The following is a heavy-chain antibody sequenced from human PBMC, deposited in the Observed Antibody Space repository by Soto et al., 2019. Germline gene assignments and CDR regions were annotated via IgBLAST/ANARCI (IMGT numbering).Heavy chain of an antibody. CDR3: ARHFGGYSYGYVFDS. CDR1: GDSISSSSYY. J-gene: IGHJ4*02. D-gene: IGHD5-18*01. Sequence: QLQLQESGPGLVKPSETLSLMCTVSGDSISSSSYYWGWFRQPPGKGLEWIGSILYTGSTFYNPSLYSRVPISVDTSKNQFSLKLSSVTAADTSVYYCARHFGGYSYGYVFDSWGQGSLVTVAS. V-gene: IGHV4-39*01. CDR2: ILYTGST.